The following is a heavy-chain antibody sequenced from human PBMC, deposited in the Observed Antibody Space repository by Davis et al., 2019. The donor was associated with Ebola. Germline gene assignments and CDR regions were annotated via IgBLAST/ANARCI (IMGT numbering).Heavy chain of an antibody. Sequence: PGGSLRLSCAASGFTFSSYWMSWVRQAPGKGLEWVANIKQDGSEKYYVDSVKGRFTISRDNAKNSLYLQMNSLRAEDTAVYYCARSIAAAGGQYFQHWGQGTLVTVSS. CDR1: GFTFSSYW. J-gene: IGHJ1*01. CDR2: IKQDGSEK. CDR3: ARSIAAAGGQYFQH. D-gene: IGHD6-13*01. V-gene: IGHV3-7*01.